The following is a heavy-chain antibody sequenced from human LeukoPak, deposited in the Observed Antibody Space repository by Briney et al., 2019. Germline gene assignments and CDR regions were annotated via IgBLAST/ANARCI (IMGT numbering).Heavy chain of an antibody. V-gene: IGHV3-74*01. CDR2: INTVGSNT. J-gene: IGHJ4*02. CDR3: VVWGEDRSGHRFDF. D-gene: IGHD3-22*01. Sequence: GGSLRLSCAASGFTFDYYWMHWVRQAPGKGLMWVSRINTVGSNTHYADSVKGRFTISRDNAKNTLYLQMNGLRVEDTAVYYCVVWGEDRSGHRFDFWGQGTLVTVSS. CDR1: GFTFDYYW.